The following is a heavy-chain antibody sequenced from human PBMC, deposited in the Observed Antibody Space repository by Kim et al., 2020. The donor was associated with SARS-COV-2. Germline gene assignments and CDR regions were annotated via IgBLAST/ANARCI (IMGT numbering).Heavy chain of an antibody. V-gene: IGHV3-21*01. CDR2: ISGSSSFI. CDR1: GFTFSDYV. CDR3: ARDKRETIMAFGMEVPDRGSYFPDY. J-gene: IGHJ4*02. D-gene: IGHD3-16*01. Sequence: GGSLRLSCVASGFTFSDYVMNWVRQAPGQGLEWVSSISGSSSFIHYADSVKGRFTVSRDNTKKSVFLQIDSLTTEDTAVYYCARDKRETIMAFGMEVPDRGSYFPDYWGQGTLVTVSS.